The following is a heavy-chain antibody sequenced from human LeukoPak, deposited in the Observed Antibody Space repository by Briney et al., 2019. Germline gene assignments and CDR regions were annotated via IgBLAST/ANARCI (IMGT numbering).Heavy chain of an antibody. J-gene: IGHJ5*01. CDR3: TREKPDWFDS. CDR2: IHSGGSTI. Sequence: GGSLRLSCAASGFTFKTFEMNWVRQAPGKGLEWISYIHSGGSTIHYADSVRGRFTISRDNARNSLYLQMDSLRVEDTAVYYCTREKPDWFDSWGQGTLVTVSS. CDR1: GFTFKTFE. V-gene: IGHV3-48*03.